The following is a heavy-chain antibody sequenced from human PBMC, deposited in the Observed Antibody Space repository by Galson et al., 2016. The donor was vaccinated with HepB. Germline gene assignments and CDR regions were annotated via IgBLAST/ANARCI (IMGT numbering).Heavy chain of an antibody. CDR1: GGSISGYY. J-gene: IGHJ1*01. CDR3: AAGYNWDF. CDR2: IYYSGST. V-gene: IGHV4-59*13. Sequence: SKTLSLTCTVSGGSISGYYCAWIRQPPGKGLEWIGYIYYSGSTNYNPSLKSRVTISADTSKNQFSLNLSSVTAADTAVYYCAAGYNWDFWGPGTLVSVS. D-gene: IGHD1-7*01.